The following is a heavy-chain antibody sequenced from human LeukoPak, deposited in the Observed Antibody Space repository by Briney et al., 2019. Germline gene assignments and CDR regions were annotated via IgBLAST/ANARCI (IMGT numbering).Heavy chain of an antibody. D-gene: IGHD6-19*01. J-gene: IGHJ4*02. CDR1: GDSVSSNSAS. CDR2: TYHRSKWYN. V-gene: IGHV6-1*01. Sequence: SQTLSLTCAISGDSVSSNSASWNWIRQSPSRGLECLGRTYHRSKWYNDYAVSVKSRITINPDTCKNQLSLQLNSVTPEDTAMYYCERTSTGWSYFDYWGQGTLVTVSS. CDR3: ERTSTGWSYFDY.